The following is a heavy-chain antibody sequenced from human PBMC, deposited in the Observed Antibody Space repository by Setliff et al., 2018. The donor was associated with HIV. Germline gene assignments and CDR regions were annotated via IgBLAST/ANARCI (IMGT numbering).Heavy chain of an antibody. D-gene: IGHD6-19*01. Sequence: GGSLRLSCAASGLTFSNYGMHWVRQAPGKGLEWVALILYAGRKKFYADSVKGRFTISRDNSKNTLYLQMNSLRAEDTAMYYCATGPQYSSGWYYPAIDYHYAMDVWGQGTTVTVSS. CDR3: ATGPQYSSGWYYPAIDYHYAMDV. J-gene: IGHJ6*02. V-gene: IGHV3-30*03. CDR2: ILYAGRKK. CDR1: GLTFSNYG.